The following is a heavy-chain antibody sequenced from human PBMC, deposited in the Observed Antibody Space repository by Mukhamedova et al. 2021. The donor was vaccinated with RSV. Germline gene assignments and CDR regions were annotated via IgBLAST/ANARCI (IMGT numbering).Heavy chain of an antibody. J-gene: IGHJ4*02. CDR2: HGGST. D-gene: IGHD6-25*01. Sequence: HGGSTNYNLSLKSRVTISVDKSKNQFSLKLSSVTAADTAVYYCAGAAGEFDYWGQGTLVTVSS. V-gene: IGHV4-4*02. CDR3: AGAAGEFDY.